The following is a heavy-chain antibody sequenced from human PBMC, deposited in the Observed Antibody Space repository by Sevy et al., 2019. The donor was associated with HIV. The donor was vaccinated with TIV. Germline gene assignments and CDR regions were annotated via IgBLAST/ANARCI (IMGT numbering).Heavy chain of an antibody. CDR1: GFPVSSNY. CDR3: ARGKSGYGYGLDY. J-gene: IGHJ4*02. D-gene: IGHD5-18*01. V-gene: IGHV3-66*01. Sequence: GGSLRLSCAASGFPVSSNYMSWVRQAPGKGLEWVSVIYSDGSTYHADPVKGRFTISRDNSKNTRYLQMNSLRVEDTAVYYCARGKSGYGYGLDYWGQGTLVTVSS. CDR2: IYSDGST.